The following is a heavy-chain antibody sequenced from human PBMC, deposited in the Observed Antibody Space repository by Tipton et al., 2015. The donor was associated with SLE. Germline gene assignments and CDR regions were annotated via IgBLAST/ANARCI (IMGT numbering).Heavy chain of an antibody. CDR2: IYYTGST. V-gene: IGHV4-61*01. D-gene: IGHD3-3*01. Sequence: TLSLTCTVSGGSISSGSHYWSWIRQPPGKGLEWIGYIYYTGSTDYNPSLNSRVTISVDASKNQFSLNLNSVTAADTAVYYCARHYTIFEHWGQGTLVTVSS. CDR3: ARHYTIFEH. CDR1: GGSISSGSHY. J-gene: IGHJ4*02.